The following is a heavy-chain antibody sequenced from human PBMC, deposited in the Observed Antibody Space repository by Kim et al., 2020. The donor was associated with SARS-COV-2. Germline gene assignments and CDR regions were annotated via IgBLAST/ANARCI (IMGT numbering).Heavy chain of an antibody. CDR3: ARSGQLAPFDY. CDR1: GGSISSSSYY. CDR2: IYYSGST. Sequence: SETLSLTCTVSGGSISSSSYYWGWIRQPPGKGLEWIGSIYYSGSTYYNPSLKSRVTISVDTSKNQFSLKLSSVTAADTAVYYCARSGQLAPFDYWGQGTLVTVSS. D-gene: IGHD6-13*01. V-gene: IGHV4-39*01. J-gene: IGHJ4*02.